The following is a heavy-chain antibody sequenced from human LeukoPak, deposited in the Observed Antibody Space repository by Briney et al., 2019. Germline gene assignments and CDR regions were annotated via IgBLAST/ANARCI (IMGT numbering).Heavy chain of an antibody. Sequence: GRSLRLSCAASGFTFSNYSVHWVRQAPGKGLEWVAVISYDGRNKYYVDSVKGRFTISRDNSKNTLYLQMNSLRAEDTAVYYCAKDLESTVTYYYYGMDVWGQGTTVTVSS. J-gene: IGHJ6*02. CDR1: GFTFSNYS. V-gene: IGHV3-30*18. D-gene: IGHD4-17*01. CDR2: ISYDGRNK. CDR3: AKDLESTVTYYYYGMDV.